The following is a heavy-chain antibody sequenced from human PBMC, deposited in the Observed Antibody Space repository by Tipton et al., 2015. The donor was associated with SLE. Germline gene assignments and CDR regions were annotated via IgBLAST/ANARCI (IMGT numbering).Heavy chain of an antibody. J-gene: IGHJ3*02. V-gene: IGHV4-31*03. Sequence: TLSLTCTVSGGSISSGGYYWSWIRQHPGKGLEWIGYIYYSGSTYYNPSLKSRVTISVDRSKNQFSLKLSSVTAADTAVYYCARDRQDGGDYAFDIWGQGTMVTVSS. CDR3: ARDRQDGGDYAFDI. CDR2: IYYSGST. CDR1: GGSISSGGYY. D-gene: IGHD2-21*02.